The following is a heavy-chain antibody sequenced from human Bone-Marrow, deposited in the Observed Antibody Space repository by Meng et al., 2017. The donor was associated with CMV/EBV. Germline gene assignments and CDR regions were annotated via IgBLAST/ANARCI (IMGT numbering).Heavy chain of an antibody. CDR3: ARATITGYFDY. Sequence: ASVKVSCKASGYTLASYGITWVRQAPGHGLEWIGWISTNMGRTRYAQNLQGRVTMTTDTSTSTAYMELSSLRSEDTAVYYCARATITGYFDYCGQGTLVTVSS. CDR2: ISTNMGRT. J-gene: IGHJ4*02. V-gene: IGHV1-18*01. CDR1: GYTLASYG. D-gene: IGHD5-12*01.